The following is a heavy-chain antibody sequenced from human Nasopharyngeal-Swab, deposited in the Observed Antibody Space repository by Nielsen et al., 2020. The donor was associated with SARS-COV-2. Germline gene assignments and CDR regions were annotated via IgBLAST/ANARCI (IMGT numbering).Heavy chain of an antibody. Sequence: SETLSLTCTVSGASISSYYWSWIRRPAGRGLEWFGRIYARGRIYTSGSPNYNPSLTSRVTVSVDTSKNQFSLKLSSVTAADTAVYYCARAAAAADTIDYFDYWGQGTPVTVSS. J-gene: IGHJ4*02. CDR2: IYTSGSP. V-gene: IGHV4-4*07. D-gene: IGHD6-13*01. CDR3: ARAAAAADTIDYFDY. CDR1: GASISSYY.